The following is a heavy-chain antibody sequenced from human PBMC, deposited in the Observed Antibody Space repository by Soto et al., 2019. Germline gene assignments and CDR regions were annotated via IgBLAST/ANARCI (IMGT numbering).Heavy chain of an antibody. CDR3: ARDPHYTDSSGYYASSGNFDS. CDR1: GGSISSGGYY. D-gene: IGHD3-22*01. Sequence: SETLSLTCTVSGGSISSGGYYWNWIRQHPGKGLEWIGYTYYSGNTYYNPSLKSRVTMSVDTSKNQFSLRLSSVTAADTAVYYCARDPHYTDSSGYYASSGNFDSWGQGILATVSS. J-gene: IGHJ4*02. V-gene: IGHV4-31*03. CDR2: TYYSGNT.